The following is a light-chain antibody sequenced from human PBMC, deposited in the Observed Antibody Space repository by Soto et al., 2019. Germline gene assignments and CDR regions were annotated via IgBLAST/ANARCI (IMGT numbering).Light chain of an antibody. CDR2: GAS. Sequence: EIVLTQSPGTLSLSPGERATLSCWASQSVSNSYLAWYQQKPGQAPRLLIYGASSRATGIPDRFSGSGSGTDFTLTIDIVEPEDYAIYYCQQRSDWRWTFGQGTKVDIK. CDR3: QQRSDWRWT. J-gene: IGKJ1*01. V-gene: IGKV3D-20*02. CDR1: QSVSNSY.